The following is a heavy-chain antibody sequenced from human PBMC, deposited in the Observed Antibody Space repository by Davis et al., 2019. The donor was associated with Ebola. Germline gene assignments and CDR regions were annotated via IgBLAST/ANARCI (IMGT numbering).Heavy chain of an antibody. V-gene: IGHV4-59*08. CDR2: IYYSGST. D-gene: IGHD4-17*01. CDR3: ARGPHRGNYGDYAD. J-gene: IGHJ4*02. CDR1: SGSISSYF. Sequence: SETLSLTCTVSSGSISSYFWSWIRQPPGKGLEWIGYIYYSGSTNYNPSLKSRITMSVDTSKNQFSLKLSSVTAADTAVYYCARGPHRGNYGDYADWGQGTLVTVSS.